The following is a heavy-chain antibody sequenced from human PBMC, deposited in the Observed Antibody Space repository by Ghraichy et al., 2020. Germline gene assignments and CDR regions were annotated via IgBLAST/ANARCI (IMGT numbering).Heavy chain of an antibody. D-gene: IGHD1-26*01. CDR1: EFSFNKFW. V-gene: IGHV3-7*01. CDR2: IKQGGGEK. J-gene: IGHJ4*02. Sequence: GGLRLSCVGSEFSFNKFWMSWVRQAPGKGLEWVASIKQGGGEKHYADSLKGRIAISRDNTQNSLFLQLDSLRVDDTAVYYCARARGGWCTTTNCFAEYAEYWGEGTLVTVSS. CDR3: ARARGGWCTTTNCFAEYAEY.